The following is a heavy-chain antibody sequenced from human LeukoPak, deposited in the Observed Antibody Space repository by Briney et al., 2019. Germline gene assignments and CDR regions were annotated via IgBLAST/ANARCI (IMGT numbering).Heavy chain of an antibody. Sequence: GPSVKVSCKASGYTFTGYYMHWVRQAPGQGLEWMGWINPNSGGTNYAQKFQGRVTMTRDTSISTAYMELSRLRSDDTAVYYCARSRYSYDYFYYWGQGTLVTVSS. J-gene: IGHJ4*02. D-gene: IGHD5-18*01. CDR1: GYTFTGYY. CDR3: ARSRYSYDYFYY. CDR2: INPNSGGT. V-gene: IGHV1-2*02.